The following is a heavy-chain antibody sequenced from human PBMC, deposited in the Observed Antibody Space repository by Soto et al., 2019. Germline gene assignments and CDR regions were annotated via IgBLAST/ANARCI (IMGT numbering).Heavy chain of an antibody. V-gene: IGHV1-46*01. D-gene: IGHD6-13*01. Sequence: ASVKVSCKASGYTFTSYFMHWVRQAPGQGLEWMGIINPSGGSTSYAQKFQGRVTMTRDTSTSTVYMELSSLRSEDTAVYYCAREDSGYSSTWYTHYWGQGTLVTVSS. CDR2: INPSGGST. J-gene: IGHJ4*02. CDR3: AREDSGYSSTWYTHY. CDR1: GYTFTSYF.